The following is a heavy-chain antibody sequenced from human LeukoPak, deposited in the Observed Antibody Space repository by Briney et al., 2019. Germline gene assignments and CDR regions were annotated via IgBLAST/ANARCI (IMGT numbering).Heavy chain of an antibody. D-gene: IGHD1-26*01. CDR2: INPNSGGT. Sequence: ASVKVSCKASGYTFTGYYMHWVRQAPGQGLEWMGWINPNSGGTNYAQKFQGRVTMTRDTSISTAYMELSRLRSDDTAVYCCARGFWSGSYRSLDAFDIWGQGTMVTVSS. V-gene: IGHV1-2*02. CDR3: ARGFWSGSYRSLDAFDI. J-gene: IGHJ3*02. CDR1: GYTFTGYY.